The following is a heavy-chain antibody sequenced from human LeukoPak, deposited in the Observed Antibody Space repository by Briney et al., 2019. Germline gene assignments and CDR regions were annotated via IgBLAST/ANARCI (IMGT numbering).Heavy chain of an antibody. CDR1: GGSFSGYY. Sequence: SETLSLTCAVYGGSFSGYYWSWIRQPPGKGLEWIGEINHSGSTNYNPSLKSRVTISVDTSKNQFSLKLSSVTAADTAVYYCAKSGYNRFDYWGQGTLATVSS. CDR3: AKSGYNRFDY. V-gene: IGHV4-34*01. D-gene: IGHD5-24*01. J-gene: IGHJ4*02. CDR2: INHSGST.